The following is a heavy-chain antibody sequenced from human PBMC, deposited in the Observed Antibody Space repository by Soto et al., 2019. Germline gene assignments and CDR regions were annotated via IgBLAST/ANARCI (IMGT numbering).Heavy chain of an antibody. CDR3: ASGGCSGGSCYSAVTTVSTFDY. D-gene: IGHD2-15*01. CDR2: IIPIFPTP. V-gene: IGHV1-69*13. J-gene: IGHJ4*02. CDR1: GGTFGNSA. Sequence: SVKVSCKASGGTFGNSAISWVRQAPGQGLEWMGGIIPIFPTPDYAQKFQGRVTITADESTSTAYMELSSLRSEDTAVYYCASGGCSGGSCYSAVTTVSTFDYWGQGTLVTVSS.